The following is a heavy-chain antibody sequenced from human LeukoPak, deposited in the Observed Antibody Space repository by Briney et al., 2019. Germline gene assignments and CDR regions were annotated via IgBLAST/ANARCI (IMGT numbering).Heavy chain of an antibody. J-gene: IGHJ6*02. D-gene: IGHD7-27*01. CDR3: ARDHWGIVENGYDYFYYDMDV. V-gene: IGHV1-69*05. CDR1: GGSFSTSG. CDR2: VIPIYGTP. Sequence: SVKVSCKASGGSFSTSGFSWVRQAPGQGLEWMGGVIPIYGTPSYAQKFQGRVTITTDESTSTAYMELSSLRSEDTAVYYCARDHWGIVENGYDYFYYDMDVWSQGTTVTVSS.